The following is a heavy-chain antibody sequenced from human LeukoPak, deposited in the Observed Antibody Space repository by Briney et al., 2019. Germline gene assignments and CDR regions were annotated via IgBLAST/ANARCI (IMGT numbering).Heavy chain of an antibody. CDR1: GFTFSSYS. D-gene: IGHD1-26*01. CDR2: ISSSSGTI. CDR3: ARNSGSYYHY. Sequence: GGSLRLSCAASGFTFSSYSMNWVRQAPGKGLEWVSYISSSSGTIYYADSVKGRFTISRDNAKNSLYLQMSSLRAEDTAVYYCARNSGSYYHYCGQGTLVTVSS. V-gene: IGHV3-48*04. J-gene: IGHJ4*02.